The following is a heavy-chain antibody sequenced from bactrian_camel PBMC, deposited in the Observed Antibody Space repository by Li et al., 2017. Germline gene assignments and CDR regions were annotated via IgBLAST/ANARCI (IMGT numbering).Heavy chain of an antibody. V-gene: IGHV3S63*01. CDR2: ISRAGYT. J-gene: IGHJ4*01. CDR3: AASRLGSTINWRHERRWGY. D-gene: IGHD4*01. Sequence: VQLVESGGGSVQAGGSLRLSCVVSGFFASSYCMGWFREAPGKEREGVGYISRAGYTVYADSVKGRFTISQDGADNTVYLQMNDLKPEDTAMYYCAASRLGSTINWRHERRWGYWGQGTQVTVS. CDR1: GFFASSYC.